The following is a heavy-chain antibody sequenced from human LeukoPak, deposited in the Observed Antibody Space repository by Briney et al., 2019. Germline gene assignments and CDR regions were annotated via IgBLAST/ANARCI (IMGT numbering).Heavy chain of an antibody. Sequence: GGSLRLSCAASGFTFSSYSLNWVRQAPGKGLEWVSSISSSSSYIYYADSVKGRFTISRDNAKNSLYLQMNSLRVEDTAVYYCARAYSERYGLGYYYMDLWGKGTTVTVSS. CDR2: ISSSSSYI. J-gene: IGHJ6*03. CDR3: ARAYSERYGLGYYYMDL. CDR1: GFTFSSYS. D-gene: IGHD1-26*01. V-gene: IGHV3-21*01.